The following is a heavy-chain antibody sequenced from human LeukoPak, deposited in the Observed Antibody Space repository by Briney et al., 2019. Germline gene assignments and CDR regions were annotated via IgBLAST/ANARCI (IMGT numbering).Heavy chain of an antibody. Sequence: GASVKVSCKASGYTFTSYDINWVRQATGQGLEWMGWMNPNSGNTGYAQKFQGRVTMTRNTSISTAYMELSSLRSEDTAVYYCARDGSGAGNYYYYYMDAWGKGTTVTVSS. CDR1: GYTFTSYD. D-gene: IGHD3-10*01. V-gene: IGHV1-8*01. CDR3: ARDGSGAGNYYYYYMDA. J-gene: IGHJ6*03. CDR2: MNPNSGNT.